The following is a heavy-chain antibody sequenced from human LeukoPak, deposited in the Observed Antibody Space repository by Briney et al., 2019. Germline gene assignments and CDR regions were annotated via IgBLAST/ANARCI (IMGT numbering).Heavy chain of an antibody. J-gene: IGHJ4*02. CDR1: GFTFSSYA. D-gene: IGHD6-13*01. V-gene: IGHV3-30-3*01. CDR2: ISYDGSNK. Sequence: SGGSLRLSCAASGFTFSSYAMHWVRQAPGKGLEWVAVISYDGSNKYYADSVKGRFTISRDNSKNTLYLQMNSPRAEDTAVYYCARDYAPAAGTLYYWGQGTLVTVSS. CDR3: ARDYAPAAGTLYY.